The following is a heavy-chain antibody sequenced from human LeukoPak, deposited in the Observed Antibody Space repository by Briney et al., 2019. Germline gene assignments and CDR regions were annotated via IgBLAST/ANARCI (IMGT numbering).Heavy chain of an antibody. CDR1: GGSIRSYY. J-gene: IGHJ6*03. Sequence: PSETLSLTCTVSGGSIRSYYWSWIRQPPGKGLEWIGYIYTSGSTNYNPSLKSRVTISVDTSKNQFSLKLSSVTAADTAVYYCARLVAARPLRYYYYYYMDVWGKGTTVTVSS. CDR2: IYTSGST. V-gene: IGHV4-4*09. D-gene: IGHD6-6*01. CDR3: ARLVAARPLRYYYYYYMDV.